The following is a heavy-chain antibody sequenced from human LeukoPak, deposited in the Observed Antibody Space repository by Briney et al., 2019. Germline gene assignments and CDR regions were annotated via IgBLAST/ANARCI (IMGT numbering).Heavy chain of an antibody. CDR3: ARERQWLARGDWFDP. J-gene: IGHJ5*02. CDR1: GFTVSSNY. Sequence: GGSLRLSCAASGFTVSSNYMSWVRQAPGKGLEWVSVIYSGGSTYYADSVKGRFTISRDNSKNTLYLQMNSLRAEDTAVYYCARERQWLARGDWFDPWGQGTLVTVSS. V-gene: IGHV3-66*01. CDR2: IYSGGST. D-gene: IGHD6-19*01.